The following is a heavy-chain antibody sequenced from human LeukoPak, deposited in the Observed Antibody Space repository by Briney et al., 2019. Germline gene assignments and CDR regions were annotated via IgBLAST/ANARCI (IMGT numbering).Heavy chain of an antibody. D-gene: IGHD6-19*01. Sequence: SETLSLTCTVSGYSISSGYYWGWIRQPPGKGLEWIGNIYHSGSTYYNPSLKSRGTISIDTSKNQFSLKLSSVTAADTAVYYCARTYSSAWYWNWFDPWGQGTLVTVSS. J-gene: IGHJ5*02. CDR2: IYHSGST. V-gene: IGHV4-38-2*02. CDR3: ARTYSSAWYWNWFDP. CDR1: GYSISSGYY.